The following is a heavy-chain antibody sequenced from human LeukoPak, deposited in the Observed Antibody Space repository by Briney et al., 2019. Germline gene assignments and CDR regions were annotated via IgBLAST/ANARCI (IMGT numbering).Heavy chain of an antibody. J-gene: IGHJ4*02. V-gene: IGHV1-2*02. D-gene: IGHD6-19*01. Sequence: GASVKVSCXASGYTFTGYYMHWVRQAPGQGLEWMGWINPNSGGTNYAQKFQGRVTMTRDTSISTAYMELSRLRSDDTAVYYCATGARGYSSGWPLGYWGQGTLVTVSS. CDR1: GYTFTGYY. CDR2: INPNSGGT. CDR3: ATGARGYSSGWPLGY.